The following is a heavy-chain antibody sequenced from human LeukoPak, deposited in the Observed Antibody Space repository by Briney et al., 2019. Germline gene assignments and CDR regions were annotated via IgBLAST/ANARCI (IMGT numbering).Heavy chain of an antibody. V-gene: IGHV4-4*09. J-gene: IGHJ4*02. CDR3: ARLTRLSTSPDRYYLDY. Sequence: SETLSLTCTVSGDSISSYYWSWIRQPPGKGLEWTGYIYTSGGTNYIPSLKGRVTISIDTSKNQFSLKLSSVTAADSAVYYCARLTRLSTSPDRYYLDYWGQGTLVTVSS. CDR2: IYTSGGT. CDR1: GDSISSYY. D-gene: IGHD6-6*01.